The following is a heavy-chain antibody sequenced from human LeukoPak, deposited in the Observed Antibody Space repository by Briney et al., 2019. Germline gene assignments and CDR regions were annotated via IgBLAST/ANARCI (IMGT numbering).Heavy chain of an antibody. CDR3: TVGGRGYCSKGVCYGY. Sequence: KAGGSLRLSCAASGFTFADAWMSWVRQAPGEGLEWVGRIKSKTDGGTTDYAAPVKGRFTISRDDSKSTLYLQMNGLKTEDTGVYYCTVGGRGYCSKGVCYGYWGQGTLVTVSS. CDR1: GFTFADAW. CDR2: IKSKTDGGTT. D-gene: IGHD2-8*01. J-gene: IGHJ4*02. V-gene: IGHV3-15*01.